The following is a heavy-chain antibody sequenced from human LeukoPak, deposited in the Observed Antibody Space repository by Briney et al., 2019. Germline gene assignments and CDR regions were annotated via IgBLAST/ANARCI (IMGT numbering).Heavy chain of an antibody. Sequence: GGSLRLSCVASGFTFSRYSMNWVRQAPGKGLEWVSSISSSSSYIYYADSVEGRFSISRDNAKNSLYLQKNSLRAEDTAVYYCAREGFSGGSLPIDYWGQGTLVTVSS. V-gene: IGHV3-21*01. J-gene: IGHJ4*02. CDR3: AREGFSGGSLPIDY. D-gene: IGHD2-15*01. CDR2: ISSSSSYI. CDR1: GFTFSRYS.